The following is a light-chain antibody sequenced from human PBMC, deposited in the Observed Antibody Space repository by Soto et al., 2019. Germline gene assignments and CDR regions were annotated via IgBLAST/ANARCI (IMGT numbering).Light chain of an antibody. CDR3: GSYTSSITWV. Sequence: QSVLTQPASVSGSPGQSITISCTGTSSDVGGYNYVSWYQQHPGKAPKLMIYEVSNRPSGVSNRFSGSKSGNTASLTISGLQAEDEADYYCGSYTSSITWVFGGETKLTVL. CDR1: SSDVGGYNY. CDR2: EVS. J-gene: IGLJ3*02. V-gene: IGLV2-14*01.